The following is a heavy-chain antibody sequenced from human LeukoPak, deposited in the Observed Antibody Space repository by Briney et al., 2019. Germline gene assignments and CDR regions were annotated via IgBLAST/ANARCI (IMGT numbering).Heavy chain of an antibody. Sequence: GGSLRLSCAASGFTFSSYSMNWVRQAPGKGLEWVSYISSRGGTIYYADSVKGRFTISRDNAKNSLYLQMNSLRAEDTAVYYCATESDYRVVYWGQGTLVTVSS. V-gene: IGHV3-48*04. D-gene: IGHD4-11*01. CDR3: ATESDYRVVY. CDR2: ISSRGGTI. J-gene: IGHJ4*02. CDR1: GFTFSSYS.